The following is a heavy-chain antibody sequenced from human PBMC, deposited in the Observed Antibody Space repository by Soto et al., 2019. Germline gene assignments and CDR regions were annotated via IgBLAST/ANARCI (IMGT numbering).Heavy chain of an antibody. CDR3: ARLWEHTAWFDP. CDR1: GDSISRTRYY. Sequence: SETLSLTCTVSGDSISRTRYYWVWIRQTPGRGLEWIGSIYFDGAAFYNPSLKSRVTLSVDTSRNQFSLNVNSVTAADTAVYYCARLWEHTAWFDPWGQGTLVTVPS. J-gene: IGHJ5*02. V-gene: IGHV4-39*01. CDR2: IYFDGAA. D-gene: IGHD1-26*01.